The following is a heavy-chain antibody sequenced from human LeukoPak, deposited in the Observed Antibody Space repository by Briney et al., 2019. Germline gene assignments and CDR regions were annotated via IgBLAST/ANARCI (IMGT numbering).Heavy chain of an antibody. CDR2: IYTSGST. CDR3: TRPAYDYDAFDI. Sequence: SETLSLTCTVSGGSISSGSYYWSWIRQPAGKGLEWIGRIYTSGSTNYNPSLKSRVTISVDTSKNQFSLKLSSVTAADTAVYYCTRPAYDYDAFDIWGQGTMVTVSS. J-gene: IGHJ3*02. D-gene: IGHD3-3*01. V-gene: IGHV4-61*02. CDR1: GGSISSGSYY.